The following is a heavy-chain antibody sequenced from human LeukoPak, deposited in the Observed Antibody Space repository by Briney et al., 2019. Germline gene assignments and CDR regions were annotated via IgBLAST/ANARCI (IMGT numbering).Heavy chain of an antibody. J-gene: IGHJ4*02. D-gene: IGHD6-19*01. Sequence: TGGSLRLSCAASGFTFSNYAMNWVRQAPGKGLEWVSVISGGGGSTYYADSVKGRFTISRNNSKNTLYLQMNSLRAEDTAVYYCAKGQYYFDYWGQGTLVTVSS. CDR2: ISGGGGST. CDR1: GFTFSNYA. V-gene: IGHV3-23*01. CDR3: AKGQYYFDY.